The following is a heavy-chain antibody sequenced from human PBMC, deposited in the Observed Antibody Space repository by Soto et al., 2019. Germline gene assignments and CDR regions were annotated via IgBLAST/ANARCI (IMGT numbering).Heavy chain of an antibody. CDR2: INSDGSST. V-gene: IGHV3-74*01. CDR1: GFTFSSYW. J-gene: IGHJ3*02. D-gene: IGHD2-15*01. Sequence: EVQLVESGGGLVQPGGSLRLSCAASGFTFSSYWMHWVRQAPGKGLVWVSRINSDGSSTSYADSVKGRFTISRDNAKNPLYLQMTSLGAEDTAVYYCARVPVTLVADGFDIGGQGTMVTFS. CDR3: ARVPVTLVADGFDI.